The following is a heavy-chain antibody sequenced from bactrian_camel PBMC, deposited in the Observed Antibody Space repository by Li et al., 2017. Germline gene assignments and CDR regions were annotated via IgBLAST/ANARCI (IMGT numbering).Heavy chain of an antibody. V-gene: IGHV3S53*01. D-gene: IGHD3*01. CDR1: EYTIC. CDR2: IDSAGTA. CDR3: AAGDQLRRGVCARPFGY. Sequence: HVQLVESGGGSVQTGGSLRLSCAASEYTICMGWFRHTHGKQREGVAAIDSAGTANYADFERGRFILSKDNAKNTLYLQMNSLKPEDTGIYYCAAGDQLRRGVCARPFGYWGQGTQVTVS. J-gene: IGHJ6*01.